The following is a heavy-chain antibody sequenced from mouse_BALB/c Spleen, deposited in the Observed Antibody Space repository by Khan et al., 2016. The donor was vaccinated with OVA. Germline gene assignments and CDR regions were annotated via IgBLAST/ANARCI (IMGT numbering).Heavy chain of an antibody. J-gene: IGHJ3*01. CDR3: VRDGAYHRNDGWFAY. CDR2: INPSNGYT. CDR1: GYTFTSYT. Sequence: QVTLKESGAELARPGASVKMSCKASGYTFTSYTIHWIKLRPGQGLEWIGYINPSNGYTNYNQKFKDKATLTADKSSTTAYMQLSSLTSDDSAVYNCVRDGAYHRNDGWFAYWGQGTLVTVSA. D-gene: IGHD2-14*01. V-gene: IGHV1-4*01.